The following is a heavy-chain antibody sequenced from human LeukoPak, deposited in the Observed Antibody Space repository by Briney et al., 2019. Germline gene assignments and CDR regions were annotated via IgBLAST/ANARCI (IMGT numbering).Heavy chain of an antibody. CDR2: INPSGGST. J-gene: IGHJ4*02. Sequence: ASVKVSCKASGYTFTSYYMHWVRQAPGQGLEWMGIINPSGGSTSYAQKFQGGVTMTRDTSTNTVYMELSSLRSEDTAVYYCARFNYDSSGYYFGYFDYWGQGTLVTVSS. CDR3: ARFNYDSSGYYFGYFDY. V-gene: IGHV1-46*01. D-gene: IGHD3-22*01. CDR1: GYTFTSYY.